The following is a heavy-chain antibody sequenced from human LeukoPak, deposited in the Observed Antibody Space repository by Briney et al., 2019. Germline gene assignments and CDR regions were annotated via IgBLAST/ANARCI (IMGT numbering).Heavy chain of an antibody. CDR2: INQDGSEK. CDR3: ARGRRVPAAMGNWFDP. CDR1: GFTFSNYA. D-gene: IGHD2-2*01. Sequence: GGSLRLSCTASGFTFSNYAMKWVRQAPGKGLEWAANINQDGSEKYYVDSVKGRFTISRDNAKNSLYLQMNSLRAEDTAVYYCARGRRVPAAMGNWFDPWGQGTLVTVSS. V-gene: IGHV3-7*01. J-gene: IGHJ5*02.